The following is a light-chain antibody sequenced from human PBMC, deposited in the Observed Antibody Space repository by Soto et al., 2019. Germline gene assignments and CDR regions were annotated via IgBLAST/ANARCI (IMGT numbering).Light chain of an antibody. J-gene: IGLJ3*02. V-gene: IGLV1-47*01. Sequence: QSVLTQPPSASGTPGQRVTISCSGSSSNIGSNYVYWYPQLPGTAPNVLIYRNDERPSGVPDRFSGSKSGSSASLAISGLRSEDEADYYCSAWDDSLSGPVFGRGTKLTVL. CDR1: SSNIGSNY. CDR3: SAWDDSLSGPV. CDR2: RND.